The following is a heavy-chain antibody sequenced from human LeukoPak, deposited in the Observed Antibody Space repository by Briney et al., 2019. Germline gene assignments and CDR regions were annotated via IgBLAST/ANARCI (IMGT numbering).Heavy chain of an antibody. Sequence: SETLSLTCAVYGGSFSGYYWNWIRQPPGKGLEWIGEINHSGSTNYNPSLKSRVTISVDRSKNQFSLKLSSVTAADTAVYYCASSSSELSYDYWGQGTLVTVSS. CDR1: GGSFSGYY. CDR2: INHSGST. CDR3: ASSSSELSYDY. D-gene: IGHD3-16*02. V-gene: IGHV4-34*01. J-gene: IGHJ4*02.